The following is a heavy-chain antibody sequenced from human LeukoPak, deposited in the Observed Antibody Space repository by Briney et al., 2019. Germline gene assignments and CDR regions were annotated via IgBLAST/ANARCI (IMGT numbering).Heavy chain of an antibody. V-gene: IGHV4-38-2*01. D-gene: IGHD3-22*01. Sequence: SETLSLTCAVSGNSISSGYYWGWIRQPPGKGLEWIGSIYHSGSTYYNPSLKSRVTISVDTSKNQFSLKLSSVTAADTAVYYCASQYYYDSSGYYLDYWGQGTLVTVSS. J-gene: IGHJ4*02. CDR2: IYHSGST. CDR3: ASQYYYDSSGYYLDY. CDR1: GNSISSGYY.